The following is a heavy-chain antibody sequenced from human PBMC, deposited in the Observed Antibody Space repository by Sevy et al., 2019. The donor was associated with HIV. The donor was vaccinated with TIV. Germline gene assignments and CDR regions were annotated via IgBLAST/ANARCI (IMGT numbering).Heavy chain of an antibody. CDR2: ISSDVIRK. CDR1: GFNFSTYA. Sequence: GGSLRLSCSVSGFNFSTYAMHWVRQAPGKGLEWVAVISSDVIRKYYGASVRGRFAISRDNSNNTLSLQMTSLRIEDTAVYYCARDARGDEALPDYWGQGTLVTVSS. CDR3: ARDARGDEALPDY. D-gene: IGHD3-16*01. J-gene: IGHJ4*02. V-gene: IGHV3-30*09.